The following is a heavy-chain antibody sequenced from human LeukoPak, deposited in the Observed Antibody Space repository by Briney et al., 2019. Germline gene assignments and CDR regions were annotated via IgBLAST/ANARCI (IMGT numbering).Heavy chain of an antibody. CDR3: ARARKQQLYFDAFDI. J-gene: IGHJ3*02. D-gene: IGHD6-13*01. CDR1: GGSISSSSYY. Sequence: SETLSLTCTVSGGSISSSSYYWGWIRQPPGKGLEWIGSIYYSGSTYYNPSLKSRVTISVDASKNHFSLKLSSVTAADTAVYYCARARKQQLYFDAFDIWGQGTMVTVSS. CDR2: IYYSGST. V-gene: IGHV4-39*02.